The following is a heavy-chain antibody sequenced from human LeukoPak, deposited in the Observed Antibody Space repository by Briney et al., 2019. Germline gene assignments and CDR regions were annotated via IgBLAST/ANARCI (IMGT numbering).Heavy chain of an antibody. V-gene: IGHV1-2*02. CDR3: ARTPGYGYWFDP. Sequence: ASVKVSFRASGYTFTGYYMHWVRQAPGQGLEWMGWINPNSGGTNYAQKFQGRVTMTRDTSISTAYMELSRLRSDDTAVYYCARTPGYGYWFDPWGQGTLVTVSS. D-gene: IGHD5-18*01. CDR2: INPNSGGT. CDR1: GYTFTGYY. J-gene: IGHJ5*02.